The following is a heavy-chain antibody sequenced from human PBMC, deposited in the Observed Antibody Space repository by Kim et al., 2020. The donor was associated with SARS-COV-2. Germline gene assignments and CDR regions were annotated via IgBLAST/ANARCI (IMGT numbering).Heavy chain of an antibody. J-gene: IGHJ5*02. V-gene: IGHV3-48*02. CDR1: GFTFSSYS. Sequence: GGSLRLSCAASGFTFSSYSMNWVRQAPGKRLEWVSYISSSSSTIYYADSVKGRFTISRDNAKNSLYLQMNSLRDEDTAVYYCARGYSSRFNWFDPWGQGTLVTVSS. D-gene: IGHD6-13*01. CDR2: ISSSSSTI. CDR3: ARGYSSRFNWFDP.